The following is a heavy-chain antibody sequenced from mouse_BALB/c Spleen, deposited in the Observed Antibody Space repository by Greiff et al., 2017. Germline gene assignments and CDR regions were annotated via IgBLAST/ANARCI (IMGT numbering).Heavy chain of an antibody. V-gene: IGHV5-6-5*01. J-gene: IGHJ3*01. CDR2: ISSGGST. CDR3: ARGRERYYDSAGGGFFAY. D-gene: IGHD2-4*01. CDR1: GFTFSSYA. Sequence: EVMLVESGGGLVKPGGSLKLSCAASGFTFSSYAMSWVRQTPEKRLEWVASISSGGSTYYPDSVKGRFTISRDNARNILYLQMSSLRSEDTAMYYCARGRERYYDSAGGGFFAYWGQGTLVTVSA.